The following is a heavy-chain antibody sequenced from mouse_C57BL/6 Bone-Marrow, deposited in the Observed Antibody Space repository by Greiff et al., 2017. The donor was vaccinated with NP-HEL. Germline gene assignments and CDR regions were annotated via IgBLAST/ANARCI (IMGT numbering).Heavy chain of an antibody. D-gene: IGHD2-1*01. CDR2: IDPSDSYT. V-gene: IGHV1-59*01. Sequence: QVQLQQPGAELVRPGTSVKLSCKASGYTFTSYWMHWVKQRPGQGLEWIGVIDPSDSYTNYNQKFKGKATLTVDTSSSTAYMQLSSLTSEDSAVYYCARSYYGNYAWLAYWGQGTLVTVSA. CDR3: ARSYYGNYAWLAY. CDR1: GYTFTSYW. J-gene: IGHJ3*01.